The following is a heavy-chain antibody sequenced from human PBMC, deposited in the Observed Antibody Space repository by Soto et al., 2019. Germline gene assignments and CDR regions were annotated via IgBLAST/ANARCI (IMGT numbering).Heavy chain of an antibody. CDR2: IYYSGST. CDR1: GGSISSGGYY. CDR3: ARDQSAGDFWSGYYRYYYYYGTDV. Sequence: PSETLSLTCTVSGGSISSGGYYWSWIRQHPGKGLEWIGYIYYSGSTYYNPSLKSRVTISVDTSKNHFSLKLSSVTAADTAVYYCARDQSAGDFWSGYYRYYYYYGTDVWGQGTTVTVSS. J-gene: IGHJ6*02. D-gene: IGHD3-3*01. V-gene: IGHV4-31*03.